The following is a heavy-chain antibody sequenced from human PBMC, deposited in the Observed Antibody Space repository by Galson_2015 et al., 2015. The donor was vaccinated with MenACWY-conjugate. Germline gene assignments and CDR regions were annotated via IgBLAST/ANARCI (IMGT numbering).Heavy chain of an antibody. V-gene: IGHV3-15*01. CDR1: GLTFSNVW. CDR2: IKCRTDGGTT. D-gene: IGHD2-15*01. Sequence: SLRLSCATSGLTFSNVWMSWVRQAPGKGLEWVARIKCRTDGGTTDNATPVKGRFTILRDDSAKTLYLQMNSLKIGDTAMYFCTRDRDVGGSRWWFDPWGQGTLVTVSS. J-gene: IGHJ5*02. CDR3: TRDRDVGGSRWWFDP.